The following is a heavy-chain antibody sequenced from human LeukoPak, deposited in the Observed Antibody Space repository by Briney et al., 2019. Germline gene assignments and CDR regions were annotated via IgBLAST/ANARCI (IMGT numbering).Heavy chain of an antibody. D-gene: IGHD3-9*01. CDR3: ARGILRY. V-gene: IGHV4-30-4*08. CDR1: GGSISSGDYY. J-gene: IGHJ4*02. CDR2: IYHSGST. Sequence: EPSETLSLTCTVSGGSISSGDYYWSWIRQPPGKGLEWIGYIYHSGSTYYNPSLKSRVTISVGRSKNQFSLKLSSVTAADTAVYYCARGILRYWGQGTLVTVSS.